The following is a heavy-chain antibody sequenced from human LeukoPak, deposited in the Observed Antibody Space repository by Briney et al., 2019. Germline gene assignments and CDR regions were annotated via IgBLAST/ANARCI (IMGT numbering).Heavy chain of an antibody. J-gene: IGHJ4*02. CDR3: ARESQEKYYFDY. CDR2: IYYSGST. Sequence: SETLSLTCTVSGGSISSYYWSWIRQPPGKGLEWIGYIYYSGSTNYNPPLKSRVTISVDTSKNQFSLKLSSVTAADTAVYYCARESQEKYYFDYWGQGTLVTVSS. CDR1: GGSISSYY. D-gene: IGHD5-24*01. V-gene: IGHV4-59*12.